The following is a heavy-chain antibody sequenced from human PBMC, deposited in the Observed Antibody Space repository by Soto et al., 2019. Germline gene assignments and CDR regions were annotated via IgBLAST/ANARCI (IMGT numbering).Heavy chain of an antibody. J-gene: IGHJ3*02. CDR2: FNAGNGNT. Sequence: ASVKVSCKASGYTFTSYAMHWVRQAPGQRLEWMGWFNAGNGNTKYSQKFQGRVTITRDTSASTAYMELSSLRSEDTAVYYCARDRRDGYNPDAFDIWGQGTMVTVSS. CDR1: GYTFTSYA. CDR3: ARDRRDGYNPDAFDI. V-gene: IGHV1-3*01. D-gene: IGHD5-12*01.